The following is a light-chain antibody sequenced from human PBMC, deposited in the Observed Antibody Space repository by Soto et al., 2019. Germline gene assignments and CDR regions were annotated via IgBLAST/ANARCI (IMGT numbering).Light chain of an antibody. J-gene: IGLJ1*01. V-gene: IGLV2-14*01. CDR2: DVR. CDR3: SSYTSSSTYV. Sequence: QSALTQPASVSGSPGQSITISCTGTSSDVGGYNYVSWFQQHPSKAPKLMIYDVRNRPSGVSDRFSGSKSGNTASLTISGLQAEDEADYYCSSYTSSSTYVFGTGTKVTVL. CDR1: SSDVGGYNY.